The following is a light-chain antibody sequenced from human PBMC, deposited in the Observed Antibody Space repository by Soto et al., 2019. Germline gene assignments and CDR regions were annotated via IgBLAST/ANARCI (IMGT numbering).Light chain of an antibody. CDR1: SSDVGGYNY. CDR3: SSYTSSSTLYV. J-gene: IGLJ1*01. Sequence: QSVLTQPASVSGSPGQSITISCTGTSSDVGGYNYVSWYQQHPDKAPKLMIYDVSNRPSWVSNRFSGSKSGNTASLTISGPQSEDEADYCCSSYTSSSTLYVFGTGTKVSVL. CDR2: DVS. V-gene: IGLV2-14*01.